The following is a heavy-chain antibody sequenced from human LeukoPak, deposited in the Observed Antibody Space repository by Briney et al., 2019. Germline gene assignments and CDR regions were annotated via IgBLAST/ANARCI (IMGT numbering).Heavy chain of an antibody. CDR2: IYHSGST. CDR3: ARDKATTSLNWFDP. Sequence: SETLSLTCTVSGYSISSGYYWGWIRPPPGKGLEWIGSIYHSGSTYYNPSLKSRVTISVDTSKNQFSLKLSCVTAADTAVYYCARDKATTSLNWFDPWGQGALVTVSS. V-gene: IGHV4-38-2*02. D-gene: IGHD1-14*01. J-gene: IGHJ5*02. CDR1: GYSISSGYY.